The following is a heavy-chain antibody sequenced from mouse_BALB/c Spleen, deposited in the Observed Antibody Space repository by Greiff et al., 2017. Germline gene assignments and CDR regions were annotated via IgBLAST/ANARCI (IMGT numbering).Heavy chain of an antibody. J-gene: IGHJ3*01. D-gene: IGHD2-14*01. Sequence: EVQLQQSGAELVKPGASVTLSCTASGFNIKDTYMHWVKQRPEQGLEWIGRIDPANGNTKYDPKFQGKATITADTSSNTAYLQLSSLTSEDTAVYYCASDRYGFAYWGQGILVTVSA. V-gene: IGHV14-3*02. CDR2: IDPANGNT. CDR1: GFNIKDTY. CDR3: ASDRYGFAY.